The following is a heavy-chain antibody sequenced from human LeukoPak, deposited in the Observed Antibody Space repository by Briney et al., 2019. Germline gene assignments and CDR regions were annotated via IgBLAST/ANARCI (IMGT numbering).Heavy chain of an antibody. CDR2: IKSKNHGGTT. J-gene: IGHJ1*01. Sequence: GGSLRLSCAASGFTFSTAWMSWVRQAPGKGLEWVGRIKSKNHGGTTDYVAPVKGRFTISRDDSQNTLYLQMNSLKTEDTAMYYCTTGSSGIWGRGTLVTVSS. D-gene: IGHD6-19*01. CDR1: GFTFSTAW. V-gene: IGHV3-15*01. CDR3: TTGSSGI.